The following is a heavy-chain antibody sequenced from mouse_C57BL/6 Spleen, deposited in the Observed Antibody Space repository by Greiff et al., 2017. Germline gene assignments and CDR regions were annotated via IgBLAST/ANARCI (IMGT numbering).Heavy chain of an antibody. J-gene: IGHJ1*03. CDR2: IYPGDGDT. V-gene: IGHV1-82*01. CDR1: GYAFSSSW. CDR3: ARDYYGEGYFEG. D-gene: IGHD1-1*01. Sequence: QVQLQQSGPELVKPGASVKISCKASGYAFSSSWMNWVKQRPGKGLEWIGRIYPGDGDTNYNGKFKGKATLTADKSSSTAYMQLSSLTSEDSAVYCCARDYYGEGYFEGWGTGATVTVAT.